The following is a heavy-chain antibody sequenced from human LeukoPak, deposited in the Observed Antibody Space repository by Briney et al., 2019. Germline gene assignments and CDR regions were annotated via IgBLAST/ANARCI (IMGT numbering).Heavy chain of an antibody. CDR2: IYYSGST. Sequence: SETLSLTCTVSGGSISSGDYYWSWIRQPPGKGLEWIGYIYYSGSTYYNPSLKSRVTISVDTSKNQFSLKLSSVTAADTAVYYCARGKAIFGVVITNWFDPWGQGTLVTVSS. V-gene: IGHV4-30-4*01. CDR1: GGSISSGDYY. D-gene: IGHD3-3*01. J-gene: IGHJ5*02. CDR3: ARGKAIFGVVITNWFDP.